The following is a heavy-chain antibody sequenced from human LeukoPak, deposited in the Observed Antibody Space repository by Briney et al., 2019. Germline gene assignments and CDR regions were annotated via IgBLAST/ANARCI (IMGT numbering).Heavy chain of an antibody. D-gene: IGHD6-19*01. CDR2: IGIRGDT. V-gene: IGHV3-13*01. Sequence: GSLRLSCAASGFTFIDYDMHWVRRVIGKGLEWVSAIGIRGDTHYSGSVKGRFPISRENAESSLYLQMNSLRAEDTAVYYCARGGIQVSGIDEFDYWGQGTLVSVSS. CDR1: GFTFIDYD. J-gene: IGHJ4*02. CDR3: ARGGIQVSGIDEFDY.